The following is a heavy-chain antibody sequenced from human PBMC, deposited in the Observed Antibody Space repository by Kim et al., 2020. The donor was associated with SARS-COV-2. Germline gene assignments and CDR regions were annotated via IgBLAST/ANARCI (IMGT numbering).Heavy chain of an antibody. Sequence: GGSLRLSCAASGFTFSTYWMSWVRQAPGKGLEWVANIKQDGSETYYVDSVKGRFTISRDNTKNSLYLQMNSLRAGDTAVYYCARDRCSSTSCFFDYWGQG. D-gene: IGHD2-2*01. CDR2: IKQDGSET. CDR1: GFTFSTYW. J-gene: IGHJ4*02. CDR3: ARDRCSSTSCFFDY. V-gene: IGHV3-7*05.